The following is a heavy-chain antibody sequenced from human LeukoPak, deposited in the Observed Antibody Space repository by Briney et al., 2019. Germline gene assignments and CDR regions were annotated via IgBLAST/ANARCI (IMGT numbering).Heavy chain of an antibody. Sequence: SETLSLTCTVSGGSISNYYWSWIRQPAGKGLEWVGRFYTSGRTIYNPSLKRRVTISGDKSKNQFSLNLSSVTAADTAVYYCARDWNWFDSWGQGTLVTVSS. CDR2: FYTSGRT. V-gene: IGHV4-4*07. CDR1: GGSISNYY. D-gene: IGHD1-1*01. CDR3: ARDWNWFDS. J-gene: IGHJ5*01.